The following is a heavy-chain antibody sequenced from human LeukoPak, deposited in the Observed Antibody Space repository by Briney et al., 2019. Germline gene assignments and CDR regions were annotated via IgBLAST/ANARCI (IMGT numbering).Heavy chain of an antibody. CDR3: ARDLGYSYGSYYYGMDV. CDR1: GFTFSSYA. D-gene: IGHD5-18*01. J-gene: IGHJ6*01. CDR2: IPYDGSNK. Sequence: GGSLRLSCVGSGFTFSSYAMHWVRQAPGKGLEWVAVIPYDGSNKYYADSVKGRFTIPRDNSKNTLYLQMNSLRAEDTAVYYCARDLGYSYGSYYYGMDVWGQGTTVTVSS. V-gene: IGHV3-30-3*01.